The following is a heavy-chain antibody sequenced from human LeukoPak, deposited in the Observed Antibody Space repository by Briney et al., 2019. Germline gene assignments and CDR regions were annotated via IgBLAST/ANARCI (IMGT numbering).Heavy chain of an antibody. CDR2: ISSSSNTI. D-gene: IGHD6-6*01. Sequence: GGSLRLSCAASGFSFSTYSMNWVRQAPGKGREWVSYISSSSNTIYYADSVKGRFTISRDSAKNSLYLQMNSLRAEDTAVYYCAREDGSSYFFDYWGQGTLVTVAS. CDR3: AREDGSSYFFDY. V-gene: IGHV3-48*01. J-gene: IGHJ4*02. CDR1: GFSFSTYS.